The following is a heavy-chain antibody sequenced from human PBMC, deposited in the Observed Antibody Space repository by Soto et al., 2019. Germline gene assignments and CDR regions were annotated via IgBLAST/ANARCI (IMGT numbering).Heavy chain of an antibody. V-gene: IGHV4-39*01. CDR3: ARRSSLHLGELSLYFDY. CDR1: GGSISSSSYY. CDR2: IYYSGST. Sequence: SETLSLTCTVSGGSISSSSYYWGWIRQPPGKGLEWIGSIYYSGSTYYNPSLKSRVTISVETSKNQFSLKLSSVTAADTAVYYCARRSSLHLGELSLYFDYWGQGTLVTVSS. J-gene: IGHJ4*02. D-gene: IGHD3-16*02.